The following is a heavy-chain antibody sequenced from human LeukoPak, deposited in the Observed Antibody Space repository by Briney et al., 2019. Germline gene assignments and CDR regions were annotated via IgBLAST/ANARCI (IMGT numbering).Heavy chain of an antibody. CDR3: AREGAYRTSSPAGY. J-gene: IGHJ4*02. CDR2: INQDGSEK. V-gene: IGHV3-7*03. CDR1: GFTFSSYW. Sequence: PGGSLRLSCAASGFTFSSYWMSWVRQAPGKGLEWVANINQDGSEKYFVDSVKGRFTISRDNAKNSLYLQMNCLRAEDTAVYYCAREGAYRTSSPAGYWGQGTLVTVSS. D-gene: IGHD6-6*01.